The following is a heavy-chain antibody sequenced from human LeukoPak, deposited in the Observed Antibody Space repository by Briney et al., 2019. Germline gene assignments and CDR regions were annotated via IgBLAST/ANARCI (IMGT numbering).Heavy chain of an antibody. D-gene: IGHD2-15*01. CDR2: INAGNGNT. CDR1: GYTFTSYA. V-gene: IGHV1-3*01. CDR3: ARPLCSGGSCYFDY. Sequence: ASVKVSCKASGYTFTSYAMHWVRQAPGQRLEWMGWINAGNGNTKYSQKFQGRVTITRDTSASTAYMELSSLRPEDTAVYYCARPLCSGGSCYFDYWGQGTLVTVSP. J-gene: IGHJ4*02.